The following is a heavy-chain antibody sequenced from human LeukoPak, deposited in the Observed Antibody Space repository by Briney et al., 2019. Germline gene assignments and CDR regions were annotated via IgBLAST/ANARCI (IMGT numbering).Heavy chain of an antibody. CDR2: ISGSGDST. J-gene: IGHJ2*01. D-gene: IGHD2-2*01. V-gene: IGHV3-23*01. CDR3: AKAHEGYLVPNWFFDL. Sequence: GGSLRLSCAASGFTFSSYAISWVRQAPGEGLEWVSTISGSGDSTHYADSVKGRFPIPRDNSKNTLYLQMNSRRAEDTAVFYCAKAHEGYLVPNWFFDLWGRGTLVTVSS. CDR1: GFTFSSYA.